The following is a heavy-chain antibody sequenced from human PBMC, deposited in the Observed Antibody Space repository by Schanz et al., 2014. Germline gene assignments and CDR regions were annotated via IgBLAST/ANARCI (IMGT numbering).Heavy chain of an antibody. CDR3: ATDVRPVANAVHFYYMDV. V-gene: IGHV3-23*01. CDR1: GFTFSTYA. J-gene: IGHJ6*02. CDR2: INGNGGIT. Sequence: EVQLLESGGALVQPGGSLRLSCSASGFTFSTYAMSWVRQAPGKGLEWVSAINGNGGITYYADPVKGRFTISRDNSKNTLYLQMKSPRVEDTDVYYCATDVRPVANAVHFYYMDVWGQGTTVTVSS. D-gene: IGHD6-19*01.